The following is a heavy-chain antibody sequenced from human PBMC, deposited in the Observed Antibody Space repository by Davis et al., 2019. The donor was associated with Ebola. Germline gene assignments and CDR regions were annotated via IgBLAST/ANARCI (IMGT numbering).Heavy chain of an antibody. CDR3: ARGRIMYSSSSNAFDI. CDR1: GGTFRRYA. CDR2: IIPILAIP. Sequence: SVKVSCKSSGGTFRRYAINWVRQAPGQGLEWMGGIIPILAIPHYAQKFQGRVTITRNTSISTAYMELSSLRSEDTAVYYCARGRIMYSSSSNAFDIWGQGTMVTVSS. V-gene: IGHV1-69*10. D-gene: IGHD6-6*01. J-gene: IGHJ3*02.